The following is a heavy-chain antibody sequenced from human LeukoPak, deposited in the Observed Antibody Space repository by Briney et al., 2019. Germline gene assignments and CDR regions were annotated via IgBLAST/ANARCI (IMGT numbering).Heavy chain of an antibody. J-gene: IGHJ6*02. V-gene: IGHV1-8*01. Sequence: ASVKVSCKASGYTFTSYDINWVRQATGQGLEWMGWMNPNSGNTGYAQKFQGRVTMTRNTSISTAYMVLSSLRSEDTAVYYCARPNLVQWLVAPEVNYYYGMDVWGQGTTVTVSS. D-gene: IGHD6-19*01. CDR2: MNPNSGNT. CDR3: ARPNLVQWLVAPEVNYYYGMDV. CDR1: GYTFTSYD.